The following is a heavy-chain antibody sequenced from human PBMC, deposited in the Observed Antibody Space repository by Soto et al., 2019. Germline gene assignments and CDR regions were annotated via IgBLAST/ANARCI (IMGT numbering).Heavy chain of an antibody. CDR2: ISSSSSYI. CDR1: GFSFSSYS. V-gene: IGHV3-21*05. J-gene: IGHJ6*02. Sequence: PGGSLRLSCAASGFSFSSYSMNWVRQAPGKGLEWVSYISSSSSYIYYADSVKGRFTISRDNAKNSLYLQMNSLRAEDTAVYYCARDQNIVVVPAARNYGMDVWGQGTTVTVSS. D-gene: IGHD2-2*01. CDR3: ARDQNIVVVPAARNYGMDV.